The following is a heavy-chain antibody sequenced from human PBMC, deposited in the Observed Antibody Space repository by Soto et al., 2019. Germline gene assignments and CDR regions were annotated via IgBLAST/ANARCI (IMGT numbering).Heavy chain of an antibody. J-gene: IGHJ4*02. CDR3: ARDDSGSYYFSRRGLNHGY. D-gene: IGHD3-10*01. Sequence: GGSLRLSCAASGFTFSSYGMHWVRQAPGKGLEWVAVISYDGSNKYYADSVKGRFTISRDNSKNTLYRQMNSLRAEDTAVYYCARDDSGSYYFSRRGLNHGYWGQGTLVTVSS. V-gene: IGHV3-30*03. CDR2: ISYDGSNK. CDR1: GFTFSSYG.